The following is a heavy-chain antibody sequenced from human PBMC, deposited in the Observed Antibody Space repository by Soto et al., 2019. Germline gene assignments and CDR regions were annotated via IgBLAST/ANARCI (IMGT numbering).Heavy chain of an antibody. V-gene: IGHV4-59*01. Sequence: SETLSLTCTVSGGSISSYYWSWIRQPPGKGLEWIGYIYYSGITNYNPSLKSRVTISVDTSKNQFSLKLSSVTAADTAVYYCARDFLTPGFYYYYGMDVWGQGTTVTVSS. J-gene: IGHJ6*02. CDR2: IYYSGIT. CDR1: GGSISSYY. D-gene: IGHD1-20*01. CDR3: ARDFLTPGFYYYYGMDV.